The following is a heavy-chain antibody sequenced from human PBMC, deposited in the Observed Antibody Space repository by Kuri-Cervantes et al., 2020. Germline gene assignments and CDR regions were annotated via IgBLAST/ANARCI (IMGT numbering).Heavy chain of an antibody. CDR3: ARGGIVVVSAITTYFDY. V-gene: IGHV3-30-3*01. CDR1: GFTYSSYA. CDR2: ISYDGSNK. D-gene: IGHD2-21*02. Sequence: LNCAASGFTYSSYAMHWVRQARGKGLEWVAVISYDGSNKFYADSVKGRFTISRDNSKNRLYLQMDSLRAEDTAVYYCARGGIVVVSAITTYFDYWGQGTLVTVSS. J-gene: IGHJ4*02.